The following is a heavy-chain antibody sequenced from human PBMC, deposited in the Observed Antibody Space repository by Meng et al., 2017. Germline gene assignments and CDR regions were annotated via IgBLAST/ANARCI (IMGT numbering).Heavy chain of an antibody. V-gene: IGHV1-2*06. CDR1: GYTFTGYY. CDR3: AKAYSSSWYFFDY. J-gene: IGHJ4*01. Sequence: SVNVSCKASGYTFTGYYMHWVRQAPGQGLEWMGRINPNSGGTNYAQEFQGRVTMTRDTYISTAYMELSRLRSDDTAVYYCAKAYSSSWYFFDYWGQGTMVTVSS. D-gene: IGHD6-13*01. CDR2: INPNSGGT.